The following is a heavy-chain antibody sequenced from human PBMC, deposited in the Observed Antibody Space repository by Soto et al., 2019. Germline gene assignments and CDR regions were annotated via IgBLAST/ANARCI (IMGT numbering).Heavy chain of an antibody. V-gene: IGHV3-74*01. Sequence: GGSLRLSCAASGFTFSSYWMHWVRQAPGKGLVWVSRINSDGSSTSYADSVKGRFTISRDNAKNTLYLQMNSLRAEDTAVYYCARAESILFVLVPAALMDVWGQGTTVTVSS. CDR3: ARAESILFVLVPAALMDV. D-gene: IGHD2-2*01. CDR2: INSDGSST. CDR1: GFTFSSYW. J-gene: IGHJ6*02.